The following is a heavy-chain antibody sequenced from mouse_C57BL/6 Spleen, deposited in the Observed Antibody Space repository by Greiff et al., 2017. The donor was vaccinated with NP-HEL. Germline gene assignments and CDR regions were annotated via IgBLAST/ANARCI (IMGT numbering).Heavy chain of an antibody. V-gene: IGHV1-42*01. CDR3: ARYDSSYYFDY. Sequence: VQLQQSGPELVKPGASVKISCKASGYSFTGYYMNWVKQSPEKSLEWIGEINPSTGGTTYNQKFKAKATLTVDKSSSTAYMQLKSLTSEDSAVYYCARYDSSYYFDYWGQGTTLTVSS. J-gene: IGHJ2*01. CDR2: INPSTGGT. CDR1: GYSFTGYY. D-gene: IGHD1-1*01.